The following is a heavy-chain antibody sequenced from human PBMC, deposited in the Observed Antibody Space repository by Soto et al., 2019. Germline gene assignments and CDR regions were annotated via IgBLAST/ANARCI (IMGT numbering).Heavy chain of an antibody. CDR3: ARQRTSVVTQAYFDD. CDR2: IYYSGST. D-gene: IGHD2-21*02. Sequence: SETLSLTCTVSGGSINSRSYYWVWIRHSPGKGLEWIGSIYYSGSTYYNPSLKSRVAMSVDTSKNQFSLKLRSVSAVDTAVYYCARQRTSVVTQAYFDDWGQGSLVTVPQ. CDR1: GGSINSRSYY. V-gene: IGHV4-39*01. J-gene: IGHJ4*02.